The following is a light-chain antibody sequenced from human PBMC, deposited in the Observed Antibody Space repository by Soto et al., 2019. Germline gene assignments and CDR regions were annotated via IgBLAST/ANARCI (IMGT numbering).Light chain of an antibody. Sequence: QSALTQPPSASGSPGQSVTISCTGTSSDVGGYNYVSWYQQHPGKAPKLMIYEVSKRPSGVPDRFSGSKSDNTASLTVSGLQAEDEADYYCSSYAGSKTLFGGGTKLTVL. J-gene: IGLJ2*01. CDR2: EVS. CDR3: SSYAGSKTL. CDR1: SSDVGGYNY. V-gene: IGLV2-8*01.